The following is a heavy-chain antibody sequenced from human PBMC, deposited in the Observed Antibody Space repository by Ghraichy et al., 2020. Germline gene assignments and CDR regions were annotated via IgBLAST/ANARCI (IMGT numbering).Heavy chain of an antibody. J-gene: IGHJ6*02. Sequence: GGSLRLSCAASGFTFSSYAMSWVRQAPGKGLEGVSAISGSGGSTYYADSVKGRFTISRDNSKNTLYLQMNSLRAEDTAVYYCAKDPTIQLWLSTIYYYYGMDVWGQGTTVTVSS. V-gene: IGHV3-23*01. CDR2: ISGSGGST. D-gene: IGHD5-18*01. CDR1: GFTFSSYA. CDR3: AKDPTIQLWLSTIYYYYGMDV.